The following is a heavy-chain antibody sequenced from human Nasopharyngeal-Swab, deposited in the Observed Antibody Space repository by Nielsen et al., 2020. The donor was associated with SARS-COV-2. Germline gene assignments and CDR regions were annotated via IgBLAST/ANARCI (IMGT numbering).Heavy chain of an antibody. Sequence: GESLKISCAASGFTFSSYAMHWVRQAPGKGLEWVAVISYDGSNKYYADSVKGRFTISRDNSKNTLYLQMNSLRAEDTAVYYCARPYSGSYPNYFDYWGQGTLVTVSS. CDR2: ISYDGSNK. CDR3: ARPYSGSYPNYFDY. V-gene: IGHV3-30*04. CDR1: GFTFSSYA. D-gene: IGHD1-26*01. J-gene: IGHJ4*02.